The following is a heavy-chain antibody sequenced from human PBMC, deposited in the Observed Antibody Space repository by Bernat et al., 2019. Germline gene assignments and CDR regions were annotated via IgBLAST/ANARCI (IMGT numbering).Heavy chain of an antibody. CDR2: ISGSGGRT. Sequence: EVQLLESGGGLVQPGGSLRLSCAASGFTFSSYAMSWVRQAPGKGLEWVSAISGSGGRTYYEDSVKGRFTISRDNSKNTLYFQMNSLRAEDTAVYYFAKDQRSCTTTSSYGNDAVDIWGQGTMVTVS. V-gene: IGHV3-23*01. D-gene: IGHD2-2*01. CDR1: GFTFSSYA. J-gene: IGHJ3*02. CDR3: AKDQRSCTTTSSYGNDAVDI.